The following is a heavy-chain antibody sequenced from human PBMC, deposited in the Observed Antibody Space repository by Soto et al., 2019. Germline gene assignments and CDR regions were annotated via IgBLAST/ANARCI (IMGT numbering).Heavy chain of an antibody. Sequence: QVQLVESGGGVVQPGGSLRLSCAASGFTFSYYGFHWVRQAPGKGLEWVAVMHTGGNEKYYVDSVKGRVTVSRDDSRNMVYLEMSGLRAEDTAEYFCARDADTTSHYSHFDLWGRGDLVAVS. CDR2: MHTGGNEK. CDR3: ARDADTTSHYSHFDL. J-gene: IGHJ4*02. CDR1: GFTFSYYG. V-gene: IGHV3-33*08. D-gene: IGHD4-4*01.